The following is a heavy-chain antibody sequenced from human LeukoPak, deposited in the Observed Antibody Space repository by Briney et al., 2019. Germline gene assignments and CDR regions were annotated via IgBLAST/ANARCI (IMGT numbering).Heavy chain of an antibody. Sequence: SETLSLTCTVSGGSISSYYWSWIRQPPGKGLEWIGYIYYSGSTNYNPSLKSRVTISVDTSKNQFSLKLSSVTAVDTAVYYCARDRLLLNYWGQGTLVTVSS. CDR3: ARDRLLLNY. D-gene: IGHD1-26*01. J-gene: IGHJ4*02. V-gene: IGHV4-59*01. CDR1: GGSISSYY. CDR2: IYYSGST.